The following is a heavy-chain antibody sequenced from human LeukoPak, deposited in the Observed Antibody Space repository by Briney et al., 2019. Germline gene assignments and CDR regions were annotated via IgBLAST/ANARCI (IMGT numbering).Heavy chain of an antibody. V-gene: IGHV4-59*01. CDR1: GGSISSYY. CDR2: IYYSGST. Sequence: SETLSLTCTVSGGSISSYYWSWIRQPPGKGLEWIGYIYYSGSTNYNPSLKSRVTISVDTSKNQFSLKLSSVTAADTAVCYCARVHTMGYYFDYWGQGTLVTVSS. J-gene: IGHJ4*02. CDR3: ARVHTMGYYFDY. D-gene: IGHD3-3*01.